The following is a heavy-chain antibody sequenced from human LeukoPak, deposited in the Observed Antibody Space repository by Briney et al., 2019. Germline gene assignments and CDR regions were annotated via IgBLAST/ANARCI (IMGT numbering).Heavy chain of an antibody. CDR1: GFTFRIYA. D-gene: IGHD4/OR15-4a*01. V-gene: IGHV3-23*01. CDR2: MSGSGKNT. CDR3: AKPLHDYGDSYFDY. Sequence: GGSLRLSCAASGFTFRIYAMTWVRQAPGKGLEWVSAMSGSGKNTWYADSVKGRFIISRDNSRNTLYLQMNSLRAEDTAVYYCAKPLHDYGDSYFDYWGQGTLATVSS. J-gene: IGHJ4*02.